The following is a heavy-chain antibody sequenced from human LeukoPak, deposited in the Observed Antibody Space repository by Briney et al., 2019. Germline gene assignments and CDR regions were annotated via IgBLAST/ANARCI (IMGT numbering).Heavy chain of an antibody. CDR2: TIGGGDDT. J-gene: IGHJ5*02. Sequence: GGSLRLSCAASGFTFSSYAMSWVRQTPGKGLEWVSATIGGGDDTYHADSVKGRFTISRDNSRNTLYMQMNNLRAEDTAIYYCAKKYSTGLDPWGQGTLVTVSS. V-gene: IGHV3-23*01. CDR1: GFTFSSYA. D-gene: IGHD1-26*01. CDR3: AKKYSTGLDP.